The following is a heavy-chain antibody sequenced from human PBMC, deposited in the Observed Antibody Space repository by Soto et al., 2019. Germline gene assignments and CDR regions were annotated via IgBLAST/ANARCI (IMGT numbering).Heavy chain of an antibody. V-gene: IGHV3-23*01. D-gene: IGHD6-19*01. Sequence: EVQLLESGGGLVQPGGSLRLSCAASGFTFSSYAMSWVRQAPGKGLEWVSAISGSGGSTYYADSVKGRFTISRDNSKNTPYLQMNSLRAEDTAVDYCAKSGDSSGGEPIDHWGQGTLVTVSS. CDR2: ISGSGGST. CDR1: GFTFSSYA. J-gene: IGHJ4*02. CDR3: AKSGDSSGGEPIDH.